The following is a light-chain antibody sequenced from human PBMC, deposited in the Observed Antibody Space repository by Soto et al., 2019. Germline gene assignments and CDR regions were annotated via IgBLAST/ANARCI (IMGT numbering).Light chain of an antibody. Sequence: QAVVTQSPSASASLGASVKLTCTLSSGHSSYAIAWHQQQPEKGPRYLMKLNSDGSHNKGDGIPDRFSGSSSGAERYLTISRLQSEDEADYYCQTWNTGTHVVFGGGTKLTVL. CDR3: QTWNTGTHVV. CDR1: SGHSSYA. CDR2: LNSDGSH. V-gene: IGLV4-69*01. J-gene: IGLJ2*01.